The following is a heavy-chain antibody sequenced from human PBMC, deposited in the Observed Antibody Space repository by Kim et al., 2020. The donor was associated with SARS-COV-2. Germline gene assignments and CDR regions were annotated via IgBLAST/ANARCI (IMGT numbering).Heavy chain of an antibody. Sequence: NGNTNYAQSLQDRVTMTTDTSTNTAYMELWSLRSDDTAVYYCARDRQCGYWGQGTLVTVSS. D-gene: IGHD6-19*01. CDR2: NGNT. J-gene: IGHJ4*02. V-gene: IGHV1-18*01. CDR3: ARDRQCGY.